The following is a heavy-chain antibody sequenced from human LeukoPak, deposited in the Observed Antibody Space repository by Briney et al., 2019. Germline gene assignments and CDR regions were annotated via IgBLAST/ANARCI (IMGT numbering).Heavy chain of an antibody. V-gene: IGHV4-59*08. CDR3: ARGSYDILTGYYVGHTSYYYYGMDV. CDR1: GGSISSYY. Sequence: PSETLSLTCTVSGGSISSYYWSWIRQPPGKGLEWIGYIYYSGSTNYNPSLKSRVTISVDTSKNQFSLKLSSVTAADTAVYYCARGSYDILTGYYVGHTSYYYYGMDVWGQGTTVTVSS. CDR2: IYYSGST. J-gene: IGHJ6*02. D-gene: IGHD3-9*01.